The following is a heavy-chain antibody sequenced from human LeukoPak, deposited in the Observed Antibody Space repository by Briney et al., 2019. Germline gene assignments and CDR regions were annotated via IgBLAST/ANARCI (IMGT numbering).Heavy chain of an antibody. Sequence: SETLSLTCTVSGGSISSSSYYWGWIRQPPGKGLEWIGSIYYSGSTYYNPSLKSRVTISVDTSKNQFSLKLSSVTAADTAVYYCARALPLYCSSTSCYDGPSWFDPWGQGTLVTVSS. V-gene: IGHV4-39*07. D-gene: IGHD2-2*01. CDR1: GGSISSSSYY. CDR3: ARALPLYCSSTSCYDGPSWFDP. J-gene: IGHJ5*02. CDR2: IYYSGST.